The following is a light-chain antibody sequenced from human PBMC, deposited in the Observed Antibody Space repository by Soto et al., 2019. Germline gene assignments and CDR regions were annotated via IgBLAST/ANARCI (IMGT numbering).Light chain of an antibody. Sequence: QSVLSQPASVSGAPGQSITISCTGTSNDVGYYNYVSWYQQHPGQAPKLMIYAVSNRPSGVSNRFSASKSGNTASLFISGLQAEDEADYYCSSYTSDSSYVFGSGTKVTVL. CDR1: SNDVGYYNY. J-gene: IGLJ1*01. CDR3: SSYTSDSSYV. CDR2: AVS. V-gene: IGLV2-14*01.